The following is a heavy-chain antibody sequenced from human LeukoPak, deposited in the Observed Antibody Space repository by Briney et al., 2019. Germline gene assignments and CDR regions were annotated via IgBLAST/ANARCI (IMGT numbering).Heavy chain of an antibody. CDR1: SGSLNIYY. CDR2: IYYSGSH. Sequence: SETLSLTCTLSSGSLNIYYGRCMPAPPEEGGEGIVYIYYSGSHKYNPSLTSLVPISIDTPQNQFSLTLSSVTAAHTRVFFCARGHVDTAMADYWGQGKLVTVSS. CDR3: ARGHVDTAMADY. D-gene: IGHD5-18*01. J-gene: IGHJ4*02. V-gene: IGHV4-59*01.